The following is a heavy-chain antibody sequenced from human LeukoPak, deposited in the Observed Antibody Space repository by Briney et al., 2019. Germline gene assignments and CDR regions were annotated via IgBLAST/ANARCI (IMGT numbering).Heavy chain of an antibody. CDR1: GYTFTSYD. J-gene: IGHJ4*02. CDR2: MNPNSGNT. CDR3: ARIAVAGTEIDY. V-gene: IGHV1-8*01. D-gene: IGHD6-19*01. Sequence: ASVKVSCKASGYTFTSYDINWVRQATGQGLEWMGWMNPNSGNTGYAQKFQGRVTMTRNTSIGTAYMELSSLRSEDTAVYYCARIAVAGTEIDYWGQGTLVTVSS.